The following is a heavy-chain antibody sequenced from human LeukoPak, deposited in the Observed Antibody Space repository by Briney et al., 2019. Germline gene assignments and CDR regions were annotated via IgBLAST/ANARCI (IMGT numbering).Heavy chain of an antibody. CDR1: GFTFSSYG. D-gene: IGHD3-10*01. V-gene: IGHV3-33*01. J-gene: IGHJ6*04. CDR3: ARVLGSGSYFGPLDV. CDR2: IWYDGSNK. Sequence: GGSLRLSCAASGFTFSSYGMHWVRQAPGKGLEWVAVIWYDGSNKYYADSVKGRFTISRDNSKNTLYLQMNSLRAEDTAVYYCARVLGSGSYFGPLDVWGKGTTVIVSS.